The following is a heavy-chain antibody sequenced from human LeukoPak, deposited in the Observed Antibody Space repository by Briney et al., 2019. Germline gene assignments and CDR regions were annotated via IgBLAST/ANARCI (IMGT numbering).Heavy chain of an antibody. V-gene: IGHV3-23*01. CDR3: AKMFLKLGADC. CDR1: GFTFSNYG. CDR2: ISGGGGSI. D-gene: IGHD3-16*01. Sequence: GGTLRLSCAASGFTFSNYGMSWVRQAPGKGLEWVSAISGGGGSIYYAGSVKGWFTISRDNSKNTLYLQMDSLRDEDTVVYYCAKMFLKLGADCWGQGTLVTVSS. J-gene: IGHJ4*02.